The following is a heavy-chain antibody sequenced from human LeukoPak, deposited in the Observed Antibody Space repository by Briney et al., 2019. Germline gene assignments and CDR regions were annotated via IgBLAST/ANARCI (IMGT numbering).Heavy chain of an antibody. CDR3: ARRAGGQGAAGTRDWLSFDP. J-gene: IGHJ5*02. V-gene: IGHV4-59*08. D-gene: IGHD6-13*01. CDR2: IYYSGST. Sequence: SETLSLTCTISGGSISRYYWSWIRQPPGKGLEWIGYIYYSGSTNYNPSLKSRVTISVDTSKNQFSLKLSSVTAADTAVYYCARRAGGQGAAGTRDWLSFDPWGQGTLVTVSS. CDR1: GGSISRYY.